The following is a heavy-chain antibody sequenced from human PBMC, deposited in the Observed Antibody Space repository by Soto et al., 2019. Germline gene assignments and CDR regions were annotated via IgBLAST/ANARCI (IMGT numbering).Heavy chain of an antibody. D-gene: IGHD3-3*01. CDR1: GFTFSSYA. J-gene: IGHJ6*02. Sequence: QTGGSLRLSCAASGFTFSSYAMSWVRQAPGKGLEWVSAISGSGGSTYYADSVKGRFTISRDNSKNTLYLQMNSLRAEDTAVYYCAKVLNDFWRGYFPYYYYGMDVWGQGTTVTVSS. CDR2: ISGSGGST. V-gene: IGHV3-23*01. CDR3: AKVLNDFWRGYFPYYYYGMDV.